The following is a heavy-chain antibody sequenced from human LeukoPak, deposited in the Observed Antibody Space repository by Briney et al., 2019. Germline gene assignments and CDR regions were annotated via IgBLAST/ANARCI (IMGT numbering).Heavy chain of an antibody. Sequence: GGTLRLSCAASGFTFSSYGMSWVRQAPGKGLEWVSAISGSGGSTYHADSVKGWFTISRDNSKNTLYLQMNSLRAEDTAVYYCARGRYYYGSGSYYTLPPFDYWGQGTLVTVSS. D-gene: IGHD3-10*01. CDR1: GFTFSSYG. CDR2: ISGSGGST. V-gene: IGHV3-23*01. CDR3: ARGRYYYGSGSYYTLPPFDY. J-gene: IGHJ4*02.